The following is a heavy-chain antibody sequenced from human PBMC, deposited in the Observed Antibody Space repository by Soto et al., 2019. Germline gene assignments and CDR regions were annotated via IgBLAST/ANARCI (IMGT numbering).Heavy chain of an antibody. CDR1: GSTFSSYA. J-gene: IGHJ6*02. CDR3: ARAEYCSGTSCTDYYYGLDV. V-gene: IGHV1-69*13. CDR2: IIPIFGSA. Sequence: ASVKVSCKASGSTFSSYALSWVRQAPGQGLEWMGGIIPIFGSANYAQKFQGRVTITADESTNTDYMELSSLRSEDTAVYYCARAEYCSGTSCTDYYYGLDVWGQGTTVTVSS. D-gene: IGHD2-2*01.